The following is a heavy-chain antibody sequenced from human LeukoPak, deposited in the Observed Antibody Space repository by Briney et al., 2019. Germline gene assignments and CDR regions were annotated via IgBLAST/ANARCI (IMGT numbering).Heavy chain of an antibody. D-gene: IGHD1-26*01. CDR1: GYTFTSHD. Sequence: ASVKVSCKASGYTFTSHDINWVRQATGRGLEWMGWMNPNSGNTGFAQKFQGRVTTTRNTSISTAYMELSSLRSEDTAIYYCARGRGSGSNYQRLDYWGQGSLVTVSS. CDR3: ARGRGSGSNYQRLDY. V-gene: IGHV1-8*03. CDR2: MNPNSGNT. J-gene: IGHJ4*02.